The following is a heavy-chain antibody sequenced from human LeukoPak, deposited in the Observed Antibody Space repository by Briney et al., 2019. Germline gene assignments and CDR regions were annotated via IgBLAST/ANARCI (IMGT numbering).Heavy chain of an antibody. CDR3: AKQAGSSGWYGPLDY. CDR2: ISGSGGST. CDR1: GFTFSNYG. D-gene: IGHD6-19*01. V-gene: IGHV3-23*01. J-gene: IGHJ4*02. Sequence: PGGSLRLSCAASGFTFSNYGMHWVRQAPGKGLEWVSAISGSGGSTYYADSVKGRFTISRDNSKNTLYLQMNSLRAEDTAVYYCAKQAGSSGWYGPLDYWGQGTLVTVSS.